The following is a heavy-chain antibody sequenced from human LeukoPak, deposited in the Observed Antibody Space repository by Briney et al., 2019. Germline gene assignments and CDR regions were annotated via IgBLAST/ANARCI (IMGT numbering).Heavy chain of an antibody. D-gene: IGHD3-16*01. CDR2: ISDSGGRT. CDR1: GITLSNYG. J-gene: IGHJ4*02. V-gene: IGHV3-23*01. CDR3: AKYEYRTPPIDY. Sequence: PGGSLRLSCAVSGITLSNYGMSWVRQAPGKGLEWVAGISDSGGRTNYADSVKGRFTISRDNPKNTLYLQMNSLRAEDTAVYYCAKYEYRTPPIDYWGQGTLVTVSS.